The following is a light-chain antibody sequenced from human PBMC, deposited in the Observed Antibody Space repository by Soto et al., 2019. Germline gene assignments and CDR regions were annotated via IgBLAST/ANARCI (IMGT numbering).Light chain of an antibody. J-gene: IGLJ3*02. Sequence: QSVLTQPPSMSGAPGQRVTISCTGSSSNIGAGYTVHWYQQLPETAPKLLISVNNDRPSGVPDRFSVSKSGTSASLSITGLPAEDEADYYCQTYDSSLNSWVFGGGTKLTVL. CDR2: VNN. CDR1: SSNIGAGYT. CDR3: QTYDSSLNSWV. V-gene: IGLV1-40*01.